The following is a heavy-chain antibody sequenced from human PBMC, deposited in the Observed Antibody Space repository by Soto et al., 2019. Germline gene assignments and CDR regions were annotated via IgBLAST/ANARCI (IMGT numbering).Heavy chain of an antibody. J-gene: IGHJ4*02. CDR2: ISAHNGNT. D-gene: IGHD2-15*01. CDR1: GYTFTSYG. V-gene: IGHV1-18*01. CDR3: AISKSTLLYCSGGSCSSDY. Sequence: ASVKVSCKASGYTFTSYGISWVRQAPGQGLEWMGWISAHNGNTNYAQKLQGRVTMTTDTSTSTAYMELRSLRSDDTAVYYCAISKSTLLYCSGGSCSSDYWGQGTLVTVSS.